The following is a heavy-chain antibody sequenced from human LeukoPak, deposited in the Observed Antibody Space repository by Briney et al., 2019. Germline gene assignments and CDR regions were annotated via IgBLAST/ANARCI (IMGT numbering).Heavy chain of an antibody. J-gene: IGHJ2*01. Sequence: SETLSLTCTVSGGSISSYYWSWIRQPPGKGLEWIGYIYYSGSTNYNPSLKSRVTISVHTSKNQFSLKLSSVTAADTAVYYCARHGHDRYDFWSDQYWYFDLWGRGTLVTVSS. CDR3: ARHGHDRYDFWSDQYWYFDL. V-gene: IGHV4-59*08. D-gene: IGHD3-3*01. CDR1: GGSISSYY. CDR2: IYYSGST.